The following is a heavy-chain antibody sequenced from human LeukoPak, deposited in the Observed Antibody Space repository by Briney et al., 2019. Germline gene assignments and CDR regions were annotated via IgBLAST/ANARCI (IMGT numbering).Heavy chain of an antibody. J-gene: IGHJ4*02. V-gene: IGHV4-59*01. CDR2: IYYSGST. D-gene: IGHD2-8*02. Sequence: SETLSLTCTVSGGSISSYYWSWIRQPPGKGLEWIGYIYYSGSTNYNPSLKSRVTISVDTSKNQFSLKLSSVTAADTAVYYCARAVAYGIDTGCLDFWGQGTLVTVSS. CDR3: ARAVAYGIDTGCLDF. CDR1: GGSISSYY.